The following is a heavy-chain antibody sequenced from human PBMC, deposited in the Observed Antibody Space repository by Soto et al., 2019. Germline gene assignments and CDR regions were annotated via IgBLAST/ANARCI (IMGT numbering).Heavy chain of an antibody. D-gene: IGHD6-13*01. Sequence: ASVKISCKASAYTFTNYGISWVRQAPGQGLEWMGWISAYNGNINYAQKFRGGVTMTTDTSTSSAYLEVRSLRSDDTAVYYCARSGSSWNLREFYSWGQRPLVTVSS. V-gene: IGHV1-18*01. CDR1: AYTFTNYG. CDR2: ISAYNGNI. CDR3: ARSGSSWNLREFYS. J-gene: IGHJ4*02.